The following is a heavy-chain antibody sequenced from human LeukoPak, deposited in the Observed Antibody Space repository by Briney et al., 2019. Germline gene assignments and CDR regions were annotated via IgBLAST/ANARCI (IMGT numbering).Heavy chain of an antibody. CDR1: GGSISSYY. Sequence: SETLSLTCTVSGGSISSYYWSWIRQPPGKGLEWIGYIYYSGSTYYNPSLKSRVTISVDTSKNQFSLKLSSVTAADTAVYYCARGPRIAVAGPLFDYWGQGTLVTVSS. CDR3: ARGPRIAVAGPLFDY. J-gene: IGHJ4*02. V-gene: IGHV4-59*12. CDR2: IYYSGST. D-gene: IGHD6-19*01.